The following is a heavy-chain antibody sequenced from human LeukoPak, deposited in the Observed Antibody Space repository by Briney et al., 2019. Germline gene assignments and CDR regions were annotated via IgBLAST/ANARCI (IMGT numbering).Heavy chain of an antibody. CDR1: GYTFTSYG. CDR2: INPNSGGT. Sequence: ASVKVSCKASGYTFTSYGISWVRQAPGQGLEWMGWINPNSGGTNYAQKFQGRVTMTRDTSISTAYMELRSLRSDDTAVYYCARGLQENLAWLTAFSAFDIWGQGTMVTVSS. V-gene: IGHV1-2*02. J-gene: IGHJ3*02. CDR3: ARGLQENLAWLTAFSAFDI. D-gene: IGHD6-19*01.